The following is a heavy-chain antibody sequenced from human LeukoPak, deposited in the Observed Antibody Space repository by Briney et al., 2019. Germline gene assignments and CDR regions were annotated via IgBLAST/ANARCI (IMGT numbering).Heavy chain of an antibody. J-gene: IGHJ3*02. Sequence: KTSETLSLTCTVSGSSISSNYWSCIRQPPGKGLEWIGNIYYSGSTNYNPSLKSRVTISVDTSKNQFSLKLSSVTAADTAVYYFAREEVGAIPDAFDIWGQGTMVTVSS. V-gene: IGHV4-59*12. D-gene: IGHD1-26*01. CDR2: IYYSGST. CDR1: GSSISSNY. CDR3: AREEVGAIPDAFDI.